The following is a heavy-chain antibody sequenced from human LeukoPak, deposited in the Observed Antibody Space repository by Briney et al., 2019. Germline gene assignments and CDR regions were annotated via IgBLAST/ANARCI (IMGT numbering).Heavy chain of an antibody. J-gene: IGHJ4*02. V-gene: IGHV3-33*01. CDR2: IWYDGSNK. Sequence: GGSLRLSCAASGFTFSSYGMHWVRQAPGKGLEWVAVIWYDGSNKYYADPVKGRFTISRDNSTNTQYLQMNSLRAEDTAVYYCARDSVPWQQLVPLDYWGQGTLVTVSS. CDR3: ARDSVPWQQLVPLDY. D-gene: IGHD6-13*01. CDR1: GFTFSSYG.